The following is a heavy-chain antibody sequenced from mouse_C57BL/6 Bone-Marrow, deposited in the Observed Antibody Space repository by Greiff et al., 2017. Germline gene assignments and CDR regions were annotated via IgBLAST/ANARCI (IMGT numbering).Heavy chain of an antibody. CDR3: ARSYYGHYYAMDY. V-gene: IGHV1-81*01. CDR2: IYPRSGNT. Sequence: VHLVESGAELARPGASVKLSCKASGYTFTSYGISWVKQRTGQGLEWIGEIYPRSGNTYYNEKFKGKATLTADKSSSTAYMELRSLTSEDSAVYFCARSYYGHYYAMDYWGQGTSVTVSS. CDR1: GYTFTSYG. J-gene: IGHJ4*01. D-gene: IGHD2-10*01.